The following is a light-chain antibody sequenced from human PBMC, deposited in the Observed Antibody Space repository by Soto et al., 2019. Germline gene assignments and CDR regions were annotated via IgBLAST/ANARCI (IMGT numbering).Light chain of an antibody. V-gene: IGKV3-20*01. CDR2: CAS. CDR1: QSISSSN. J-gene: IGKJ1*01. CDR3: QQYGSSPQT. Sequence: EIVLTQSPGTLSLSPGDRATLSCRASQSISSSNLAWYQQKPGQAPRLLIFCASRRDTGIPDRFSGSGSGTDFTLSISRLEPEDFAVYYCQQYGSSPQTFGQGTKLEIK.